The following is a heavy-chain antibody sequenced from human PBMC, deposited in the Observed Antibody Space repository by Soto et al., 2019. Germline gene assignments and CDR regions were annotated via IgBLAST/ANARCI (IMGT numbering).Heavy chain of an antibody. D-gene: IGHD4-17*01. CDR3: AKTTAYYYYGLDV. CDR1: GYSFTSYW. Sequence: GESLNISCKGSGYSFTSYWIGWVRQMPGKGLEWMGIIYPADSDTRYSPSFQGQVTISADKSISTAYLQWSSLTASDTAMYYCAKTTAYYYYGLDVWGQGTSVTVSS. CDR2: IYPADSDT. J-gene: IGHJ6*02. V-gene: IGHV5-51*01.